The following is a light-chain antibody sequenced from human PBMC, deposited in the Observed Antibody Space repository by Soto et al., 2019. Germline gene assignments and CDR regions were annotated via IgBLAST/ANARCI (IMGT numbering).Light chain of an antibody. CDR1: SSDVGGYND. J-gene: IGLJ2*01. CDR2: EVI. V-gene: IGLV2-8*01. CDR3: SSFAGTNNVV. Sequence: QSALTQPPSASGSPGQSVTISCTGTSSDVGGYNDVSWYQQHPGKAPKLMIYEVIKRPSGVPDRFSGSKSGNTASLTVSGHQAEDEADYYCSSFAGTNNVVFGGGTKLTVL.